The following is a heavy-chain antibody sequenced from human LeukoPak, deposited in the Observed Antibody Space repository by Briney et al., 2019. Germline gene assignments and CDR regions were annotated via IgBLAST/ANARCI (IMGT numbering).Heavy chain of an antibody. J-gene: IGHJ4*02. D-gene: IGHD6-19*01. CDR2: ISYDGSNK. Sequence: GGSLRLSCAASGFTFSSYAMHWVRQAPGKGLEWVVVISYDGSNKYYADSVKGRFTISRDNSKNTLYLQMNSLRAEDTAVYYCARDGIAVGFDYWGQGTLVTVSS. CDR3: ARDGIAVGFDY. CDR1: GFTFSSYA. V-gene: IGHV3-30-3*01.